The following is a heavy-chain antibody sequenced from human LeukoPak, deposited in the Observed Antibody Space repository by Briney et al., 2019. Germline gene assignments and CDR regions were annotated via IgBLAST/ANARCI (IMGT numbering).Heavy chain of an antibody. CDR1: GYTFTDYY. J-gene: IGHJ4*02. V-gene: IGHV1-2*02. CDR3: ARDLHYGSGSYLGN. CDR2: INPNSGGT. Sequence: ASVKVSCKASGYTFTDYYMHWVRQAPGQGLEWMGWINPNSGGTDYEQKFQGRVTMTRDTSISTAYMELSSLRSDDTAVYYCARDLHYGSGSYLGNWGQGTLFTVSS. D-gene: IGHD3-10*01.